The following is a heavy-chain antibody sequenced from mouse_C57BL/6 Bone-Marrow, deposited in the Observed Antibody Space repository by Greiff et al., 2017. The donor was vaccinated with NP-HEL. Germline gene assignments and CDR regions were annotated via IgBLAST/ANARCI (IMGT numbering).Heavy chain of an antibody. D-gene: IGHD2-4*01. Sequence: QVQLKQPGAELVKPGASVKMSCKASGYTFTSYWITWVKQRPGQGLEWIGDIYPGSGSTNYNEKFKSKATLTVDTSSSTAYMQLSSLTSEDSAVYYCARAIYGDYDDEGGYYAMDYWGQGTSVTVSS. V-gene: IGHV1-55*01. J-gene: IGHJ4*01. CDR1: GYTFTSYW. CDR2: IYPGSGST. CDR3: ARAIYGDYDDEGGYYAMDY.